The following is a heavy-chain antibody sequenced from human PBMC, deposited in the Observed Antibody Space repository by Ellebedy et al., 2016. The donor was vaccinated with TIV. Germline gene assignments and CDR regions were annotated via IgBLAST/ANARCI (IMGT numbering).Heavy chain of an antibody. Sequence: AASVKVSCKASGYDFTSHFMNWVRQAPGQGLEWMGLINPVSGATTYAQKFQGRVTMTRDASTSTLYIELSSLRFEDTAVYYCARTRYDFGLFDSWGQGTLVTVSS. CDR3: ARTRYDFGLFDS. CDR1: GYDFTSHF. CDR2: INPVSGAT. V-gene: IGHV1-46*01. D-gene: IGHD3-3*01. J-gene: IGHJ4*02.